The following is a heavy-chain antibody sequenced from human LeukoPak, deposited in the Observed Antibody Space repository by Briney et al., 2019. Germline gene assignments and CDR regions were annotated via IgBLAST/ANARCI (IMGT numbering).Heavy chain of an antibody. Sequence: GALRLSCAASGFPFTSYAMTWVRPAPGKGLEWVSTVSGSGDSTYYADSVKGRFTISRDNSKNTLYMQMNSLRAEDTAVYYCAKSAGWNYYQYGMDVWGQGTTVIVSS. V-gene: IGHV3-23*01. CDR2: VSGSGDST. CDR3: AKSAGWNYYQYGMDV. CDR1: GFPFTSYA. D-gene: IGHD6-19*01. J-gene: IGHJ6*02.